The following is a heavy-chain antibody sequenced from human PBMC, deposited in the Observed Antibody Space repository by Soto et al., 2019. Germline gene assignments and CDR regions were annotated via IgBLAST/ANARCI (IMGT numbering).Heavy chain of an antibody. Sequence: GGSLRLSCAASGFTFSSYAMSWVRQAPGKGLEWVSAISGSGGSTYYADSVKGRFTISRDNSKNTLYLQMNSLRAEDTAVYYCAKESGGIAAAGLLLFDYWGQGTLVTVSS. CDR1: GFTFSSYA. D-gene: IGHD6-13*01. CDR2: ISGSGGST. CDR3: AKESGGIAAAGLLLFDY. V-gene: IGHV3-23*01. J-gene: IGHJ4*02.